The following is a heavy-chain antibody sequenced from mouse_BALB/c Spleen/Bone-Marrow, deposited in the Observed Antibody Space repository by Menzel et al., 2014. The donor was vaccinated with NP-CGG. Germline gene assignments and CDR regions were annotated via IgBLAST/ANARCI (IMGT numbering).Heavy chain of an antibody. Sequence: VQLQQSGAELAEPGASVKMSCKASGYTFTSYWMHWVKQRPGQGLEWIGYIYPSTGYTEHNQKFKDKAIMTADKSSSTPYMQLNNLTSEDSAVYYCARDDYAYWRQRTLVTVSA. J-gene: IGHJ3*01. D-gene: IGHD2-4*01. CDR1: GYTFTSYW. V-gene: IGHV1-7*01. CDR3: ARDDYAY. CDR2: IYPSTGYT.